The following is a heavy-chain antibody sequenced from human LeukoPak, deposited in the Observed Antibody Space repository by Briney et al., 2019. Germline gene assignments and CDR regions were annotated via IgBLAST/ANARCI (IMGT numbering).Heavy chain of an antibody. J-gene: IGHJ4*02. Sequence: PGGSLRLSCAASGFTVSSYGMHWVRQAPGKGLEWVAFIRYDGSNKYYADSVKGRFTISRDNSKNTLYLQMNSLRAEDTAVYYCAKTLDTYYDFWSGYYSTDFDYWGQGTLVTVSS. D-gene: IGHD3-3*01. CDR3: AKTLDTYYDFWSGYYSTDFDY. CDR2: IRYDGSNK. CDR1: GFTVSSYG. V-gene: IGHV3-30*02.